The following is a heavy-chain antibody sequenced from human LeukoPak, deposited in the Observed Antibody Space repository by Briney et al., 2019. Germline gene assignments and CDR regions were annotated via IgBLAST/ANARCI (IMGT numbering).Heavy chain of an antibody. J-gene: IGHJ4*02. Sequence: SVKVSCKASGGTFSSYAISWVRQAPGQGLEWMGGIIPNIGTANYAQKFQGRVTITADTSKSTAYMELSSLRSEDTAVYYCGRVSGGYCGSTSCYASSGHFDYWGQGTLVTVSS. CDR3: GRVSGGYCGSTSCYASSGHFDY. CDR1: GGTFSSYA. V-gene: IGHV1-69*06. D-gene: IGHD2-2*01. CDR2: IIPNIGTA.